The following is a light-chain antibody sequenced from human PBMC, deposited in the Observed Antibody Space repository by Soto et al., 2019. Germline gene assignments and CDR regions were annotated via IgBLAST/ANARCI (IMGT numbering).Light chain of an antibody. V-gene: IGLV2-14*03. CDR2: DVS. CDR3: SSYTSSSTPDV. J-gene: IGLJ1*01. Sequence: QSALTQPASVSGSPGQSITISCTGSSSDVGGYDYVSWYQHHPGKAPKLMIYDVSNRPSGVSNRFSGSKSGNTASLTISGLQAEDEADYYCSSYTSSSTPDVFGTGNKVTVL. CDR1: SSDVGGYDY.